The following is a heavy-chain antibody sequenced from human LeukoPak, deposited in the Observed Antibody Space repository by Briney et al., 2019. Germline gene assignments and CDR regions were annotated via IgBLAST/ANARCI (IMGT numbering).Heavy chain of an antibody. D-gene: IGHD2-15*01. CDR2: IHHSGRT. CDR3: AREVDVPSTADGFDI. J-gene: IGHJ3*02. CDR1: GVSISSADY. Sequence: SQTLSLTCTVSGVSISSADYWSWIRQPPGKGLEWVGYIHHSGRTHYNPSLKSRATLSLDTSKNQFSLKLTSVTAAATAVCYCAREVDVPSTADGFDIWGQGTMVTVSS. V-gene: IGHV4-31*03.